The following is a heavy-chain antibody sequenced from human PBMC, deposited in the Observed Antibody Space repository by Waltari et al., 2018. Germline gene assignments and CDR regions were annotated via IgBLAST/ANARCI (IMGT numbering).Heavy chain of an antibody. J-gene: IGHJ4*02. Sequence: QVQLQQWGAGLLKPSETLSLTCAVYGGSFSGYYWSWIRQPPGKGLEWIGEINHSGSTNYNPSLKSRVTISVDTSKNQFSLKLSSVTAADTAVYYCARVPAVDTAMLDYLGQGTLITVSS. CDR1: GGSFSGYY. D-gene: IGHD5-18*01. CDR2: INHSGST. CDR3: ARVPAVDTAMLDY. V-gene: IGHV4-34*01.